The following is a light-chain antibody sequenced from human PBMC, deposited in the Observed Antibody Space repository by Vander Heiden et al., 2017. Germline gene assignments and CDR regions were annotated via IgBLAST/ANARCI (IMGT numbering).Light chain of an antibody. V-gene: IGLV2-11*01. CDR2: DVS. CDR3: GAYAGSYTFVV. J-gene: IGLJ2*01. CDR1: RRDVGGYNY. Sequence: QSALTQPRSVSGSPGQSVTLSCTGTRRDVGGYNYVSWYQQHPGKAPKRMIYDVSKRPSGVPDRFSGSKSGNTASLTISGLQAEDEADYYCGAYAGSYTFVVFGGGTKLTVL.